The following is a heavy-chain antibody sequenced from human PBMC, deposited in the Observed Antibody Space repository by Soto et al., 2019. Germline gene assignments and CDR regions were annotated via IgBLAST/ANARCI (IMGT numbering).Heavy chain of an antibody. CDR2: IYYSGST. V-gene: IGHV4-59*01. J-gene: IGHJ3*02. CDR3: AGGLRYFDWLLLGGAFDI. D-gene: IGHD3-9*01. Sequence: SETLSLTCTVSGGSISSYYWSWIRQPPGKGLEWIGYIYYSGSTNYNPSLKSRATISVDTSKNQFSLKLSSVTAADTAVYYCAGGLRYFDWLLLGGAFDIWGQGTMVTVSS. CDR1: GGSISSYY.